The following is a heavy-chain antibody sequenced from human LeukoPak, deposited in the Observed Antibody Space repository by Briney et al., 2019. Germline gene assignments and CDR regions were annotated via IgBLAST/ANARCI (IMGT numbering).Heavy chain of an antibody. J-gene: IGHJ4*02. D-gene: IGHD2-2*01. V-gene: IGHV3-30*02. CDR2: IQYDGGNT. CDR1: GFTFSIYG. Sequence: GGSLRLSCAASGFTFSIYGMSWVRQAPGRGLEWVTFIQYDGGNTYYADSVKGRFTISRDNSKNTLYLQMNSLRGEDTAIYYCAKIVPAADLGYWGQGTLFTVSS. CDR3: AKIVPAADLGY.